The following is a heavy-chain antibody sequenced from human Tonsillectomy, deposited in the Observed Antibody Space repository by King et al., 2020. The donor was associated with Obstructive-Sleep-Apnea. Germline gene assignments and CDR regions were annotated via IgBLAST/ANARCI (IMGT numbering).Heavy chain of an antibody. Sequence: VQLVESGGGLVQPGGSLRLSCAGSGFTFSSYSMNWVRQAPGKGLEGVSYISSSSRTTYYADSVKGRFTISRDNAKNSLYLQMNSLGAEDTALYYCARDFQGMAVAVGSTLTFDPWGQGTLVTVSS. CDR1: GFTFSSYS. J-gene: IGHJ5*02. CDR2: ISSSSRTT. V-gene: IGHV3-48*04. CDR3: ARDFQGMAVAVGSTLTFDP. D-gene: IGHD6-19*01.